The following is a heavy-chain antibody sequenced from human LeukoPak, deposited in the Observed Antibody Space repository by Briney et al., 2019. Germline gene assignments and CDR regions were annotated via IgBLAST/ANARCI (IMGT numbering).Heavy chain of an antibody. V-gene: IGHV3-23*01. Sequence: GGSLRLSCAASGFTFSSYAMSWVRQTPGKGLEWVSGISGSGGSTYYADSVKGRFTISRDNSKNTLYLQMNSLRAEDTAVYYCAKGKASGWYIVDYWGQGTLVTVSS. CDR3: AKGKASGWYIVDY. J-gene: IGHJ4*02. CDR1: GFTFSSYA. CDR2: ISGSGGST. D-gene: IGHD6-19*01.